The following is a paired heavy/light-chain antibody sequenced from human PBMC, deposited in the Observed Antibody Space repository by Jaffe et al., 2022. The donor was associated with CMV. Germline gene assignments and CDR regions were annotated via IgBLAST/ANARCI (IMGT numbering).Light chain of an antibody. CDR1: QSVGSNY. CDR3: QQDYNFPWT. Sequence: EIVLTQSPATLSLSPGERATLSCRASQSVGSNYLSWYQQKPGQAPRLLIYVTSTRATGIPARFSGSGSGTDFTLTISSLQPEDFAVYYCQQDYNFPWTFGQGTKVEIK. V-gene: IGKV3D-7*01. J-gene: IGKJ1*01. CDR2: VTS.
Heavy chain of an antibody. CDR1: GFTFSNYY. D-gene: IGHD2-2*01. V-gene: IGHV3-7*01. CDR2: IKQDGSEK. Sequence: EVQLVESGGGLVQPGGSLRVSCAASGFTFSNYYMNWVRQAPGKGLEWVANIKQDGSEKYYVDSVKGRFTISRDNAKNSLYLQMNSLRADDTAVYYCARVRADGGIWYQYHGMDVWGQGATVTVSS. J-gene: IGHJ6*02. CDR3: ARVRADGGIWYQYHGMDV.